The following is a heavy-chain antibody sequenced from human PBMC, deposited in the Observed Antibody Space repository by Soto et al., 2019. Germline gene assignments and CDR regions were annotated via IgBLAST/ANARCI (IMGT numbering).Heavy chain of an antibody. Sequence: ESGGGVVQPGRSLRLSCAASGFTFSSYAMHWVRQAPGKGLEWVAVISYDGSNKYYADSVKGRFTISRDNSKNTLYLQMNSLRAEDTAVYYCASPSTPYDSSGYLDYWGQGTLVTVSS. J-gene: IGHJ4*02. CDR3: ASPSTPYDSSGYLDY. CDR2: ISYDGSNK. D-gene: IGHD3-22*01. CDR1: GFTFSSYA. V-gene: IGHV3-30-3*01.